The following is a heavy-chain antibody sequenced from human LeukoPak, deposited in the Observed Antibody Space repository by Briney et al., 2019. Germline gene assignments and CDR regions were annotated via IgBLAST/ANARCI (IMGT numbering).Heavy chain of an antibody. J-gene: IGHJ5*01. V-gene: IGHV1-2*06. Sequence: ASVKVSCKASGYTFTGYYMHWVRQAPGQGPEGMGRINPNSGGTNYAQKFQGRVNMTRDTSISTAYMELSSLRSDDTALYFCAREMSGDFSNWFDTWGQGTLVTVSS. CDR2: INPNSGGT. D-gene: IGHD4-17*01. CDR3: AREMSGDFSNWFDT. CDR1: GYTFTGYY.